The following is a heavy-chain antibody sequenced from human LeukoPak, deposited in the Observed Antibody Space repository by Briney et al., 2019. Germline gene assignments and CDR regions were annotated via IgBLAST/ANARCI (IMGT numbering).Heavy chain of an antibody. CDR1: GGSISHYY. Sequence: SETLSLTCTVSGGSISHYYWSWIRQPPGKGLEWIGYIYYSGTTNYNPSLKSRDTISVDTSKNQFSLKLNSVTAADTAVYYCARGQGSYYDYWGQGTLVTVSS. D-gene: IGHD3-10*01. V-gene: IGHV4-59*01. CDR3: ARGQGSYYDY. J-gene: IGHJ4*02. CDR2: IYYSGTT.